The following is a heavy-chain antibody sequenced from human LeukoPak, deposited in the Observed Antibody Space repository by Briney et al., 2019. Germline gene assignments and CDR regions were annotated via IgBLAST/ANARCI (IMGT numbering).Heavy chain of an antibody. D-gene: IGHD3-16*02. V-gene: IGHV4-31*03. CDR3: AWSFGELSASPYYYGMDV. CDR1: GGSISSGGYY. J-gene: IGHJ6*02. CDR2: IYYSGST. Sequence: PSETLSLTCTVSGGSISSGGYYWSWIRQHPGKGLEWFGYIYYSGSTYYNPSLKTRVTISVDTSKNQFSLKLSSVHAADTAVYYCAWSFGELSASPYYYGMDVWGQGTTVTVSS.